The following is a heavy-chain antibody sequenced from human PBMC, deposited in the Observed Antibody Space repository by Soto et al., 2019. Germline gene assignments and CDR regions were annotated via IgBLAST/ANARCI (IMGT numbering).Heavy chain of an antibody. CDR2: IYYGGSI. D-gene: IGHD3-22*01. J-gene: IGHJ5*02. CDR1: GGSISSGY. V-gene: IGHV4-59*01. CDR3: TGAYYDVSGYSLDP. Sequence: SETLSLTCSVSGGSISSGYWTWIRQPPGKGLEWIGYIYYGGSINYNPSLKSRVIISVDTAKNQFSLRLSSVSAADTTVYYCTGAYYDVSGYSLDPWGQGTSVT.